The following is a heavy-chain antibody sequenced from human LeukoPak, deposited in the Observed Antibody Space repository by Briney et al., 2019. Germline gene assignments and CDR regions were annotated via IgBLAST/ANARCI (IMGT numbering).Heavy chain of an antibody. CDR2: INGKSDYT. CDR3: ARALAGSSHDY. CDR1: GFTFSSYE. J-gene: IGHJ4*02. D-gene: IGHD3-10*01. Sequence: PGGSLRLSCAASGFTFSSYEMNWVRQAPGKGLEWVSYINGKSDYTNYADSVRGRFTISRDNAKNSLYLQVNSLRTEDTAVYYCARALAGSSHDYWGQGTLVTVSS. V-gene: IGHV3-21*05.